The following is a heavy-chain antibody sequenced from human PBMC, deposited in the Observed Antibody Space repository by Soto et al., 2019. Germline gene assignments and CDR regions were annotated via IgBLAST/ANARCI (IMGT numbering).Heavy chain of an antibody. CDR3: ATRVAARPRLYYYGMDV. CDR1: GFTFSDYY. D-gene: IGHD6-6*01. CDR2: ISSSGSTI. J-gene: IGHJ6*02. Sequence: PGGSLRLSCAASGFTFSDYYMSWIRQAPGKGLEWVSYISSSGSTIYYADSVKGRFTISRDNAKNSLYLQMNSLRAEDTAVYYCATRVAARPRLYYYGMDVWGQGTTVTVSS. V-gene: IGHV3-11*01.